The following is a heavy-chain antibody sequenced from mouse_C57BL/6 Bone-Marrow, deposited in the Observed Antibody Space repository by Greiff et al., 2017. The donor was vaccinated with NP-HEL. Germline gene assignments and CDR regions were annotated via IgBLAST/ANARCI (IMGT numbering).Heavy chain of an antibody. CDR2: IHPNSGST. CDR3: ARRRRQLRFAY. CDR1: GYTFTSYW. J-gene: IGHJ3*01. D-gene: IGHD3-2*02. Sequence: VQLQQPGAELVKPGASVKLSCKASGYTFTSYWMHWVKQRPGQGLEWIGMIHPNSGSTNYNEKFKSKATLTVAKSSSTAYMQLSSLTSEDSAVYYCARRRRQLRFAYWGQGTLVTVSA. V-gene: IGHV1-64*01.